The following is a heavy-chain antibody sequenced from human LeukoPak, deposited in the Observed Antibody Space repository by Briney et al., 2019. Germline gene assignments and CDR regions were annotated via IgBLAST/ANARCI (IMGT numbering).Heavy chain of an antibody. J-gene: IGHJ5*02. CDR2: INYSGST. D-gene: IGHD3-3*01. V-gene: IGHV4-59*01. CDR3: ARASPYDNWSGYWFDP. CDR1: GGSISSYY. Sequence: SETLSLTCTVSGGSISSYYWSWIRQPPGKGLEWIGYINYSGSTKYNPSLKSRVTISVDKSKNQFSLKVNSVTAADTAVYYCARASPYDNWSGYWFDPWGQGTLVTVSS.